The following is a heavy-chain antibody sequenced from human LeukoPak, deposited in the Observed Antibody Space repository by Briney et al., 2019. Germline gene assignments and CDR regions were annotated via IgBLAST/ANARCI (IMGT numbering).Heavy chain of an antibody. Sequence: SEPLSLPCTVSGRSISSRSYYWGWIRPPPGKGLEWFGSIYYCGSTYYNPSLKSRVTISVDTSKNQFSMKLSSVTAADTAVYHCARSVAVPAAVFDYWGQGTLVTVSS. CDR1: GRSISSRSYY. CDR3: ARSVAVPAAVFDY. CDR2: IYYCGST. J-gene: IGHJ4*02. V-gene: IGHV4-39*01. D-gene: IGHD2-2*01.